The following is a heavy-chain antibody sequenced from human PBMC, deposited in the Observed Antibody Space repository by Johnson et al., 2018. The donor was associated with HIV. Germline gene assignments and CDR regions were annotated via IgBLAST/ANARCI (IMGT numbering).Heavy chain of an antibody. CDR2: ISNDGSNT. V-gene: IGHV3-30*04. Sequence: QVQLVESGGGVVQPGRSLRLSCAASGFTFSSHAMHWVRQAPGKGLEWVTFISNDGSNTYYADSVRGRFTISRDNSKNTLYLQMNSLRAEDTAVYYCAREGEGYSSSWYDAFDIWGQGTMVTVSS. CDR1: GFTFSSHA. CDR3: AREGEGYSSSWYDAFDI. J-gene: IGHJ3*02. D-gene: IGHD6-13*01.